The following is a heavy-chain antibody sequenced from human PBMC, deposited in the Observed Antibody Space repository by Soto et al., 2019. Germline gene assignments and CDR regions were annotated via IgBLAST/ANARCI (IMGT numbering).Heavy chain of an antibody. D-gene: IGHD2-8*01. CDR1: GYSFTDYH. CDR2: INPKSGGT. V-gene: IGHV1-2*04. CDR3: ARGHSTDCSNGVCSFFYNHEMDV. Sequence: ASVKVSCKASGYSFTDYHIHWVRQAPGQGLEWLGRINPKSGGTSTAQKFQGWVTMTRDRSISTVYMELTRLRSDDTAVYFCARGHSTDCSNGVCSFFYNHEMDVWGQGTTVTVSS. J-gene: IGHJ6*02.